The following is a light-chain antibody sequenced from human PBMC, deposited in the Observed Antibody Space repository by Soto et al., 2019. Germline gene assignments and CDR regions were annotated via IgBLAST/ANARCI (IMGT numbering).Light chain of an antibody. V-gene: IGKV1-39*01. Sequence: DLQMTQSPSSLSASVGDRVTITCRASQYISTYLAWYQQKPGKAPCLLIFASSLQSGVPPRFSGSGSGTDFTLTISSLQPEDFANYFCQQSYTAPLTFGGGTKVEL. J-gene: IGKJ4*01. CDR3: QQSYTAPLT. CDR1: QYISTY. CDR2: AS.